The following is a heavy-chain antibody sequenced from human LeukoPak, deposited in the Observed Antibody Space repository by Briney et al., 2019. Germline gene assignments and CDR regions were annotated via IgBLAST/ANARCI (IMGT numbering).Heavy chain of an antibody. J-gene: IGHJ5*02. CDR2: ISGSGSRT. CDR3: ALQPARRLSWFDP. CDR1: GFTFSNFA. D-gene: IGHD2-2*01. V-gene: IGHV3-23*01. Sequence: GGSLRLSCAASGFTFSNFAMSWVRQAPGKGLEWVSVISGSGSRTYYADSVKGRFTISRDNAKNTLYLQMNSLRAEDTAVYYCALQPARRLSWFDPWGQGTLVTVSS.